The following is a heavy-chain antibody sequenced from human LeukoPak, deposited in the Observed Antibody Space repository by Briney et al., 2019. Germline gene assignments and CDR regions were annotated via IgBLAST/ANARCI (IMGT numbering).Heavy chain of an antibody. J-gene: IGHJ5*02. CDR1: GYTFTSYY. D-gene: IGHD2-2*01. CDR3: ARDSWHQLLRGTFDP. V-gene: IGHV1-46*01. Sequence: ASVKVSCKASGYTFTSYYMHWVRQAPGQGLEWMGIINPSGGSTSYAQKFQGRVTMTRDTSTSTVYMELSSLRSEDTAVYYCARDSWHQLLRGTFDPWGQGTLVTVSS. CDR2: INPSGGST.